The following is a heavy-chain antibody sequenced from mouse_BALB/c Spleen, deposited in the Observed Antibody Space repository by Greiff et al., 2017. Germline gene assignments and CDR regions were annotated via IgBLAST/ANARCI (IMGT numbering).Heavy chain of an antibody. CDR2: IDPENGNT. CDR3: ARRPGDYFDY. J-gene: IGHJ2*01. CDR1: GFNIKDYY. Sequence: EVQLQQSGAELVRPGALVKLSCKASGFNIKDYYMHWVKQRPEQGLEWIGWIDPENGNTIYDPKFQGKASITADTSSNTAYLQLSSLTSEDTAVYYCARRPGDYFDYWGQGTTLTVSS. V-gene: IGHV14-1*02.